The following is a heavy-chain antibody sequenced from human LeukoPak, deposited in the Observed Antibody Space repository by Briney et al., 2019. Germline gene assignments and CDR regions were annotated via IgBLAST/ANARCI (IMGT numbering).Heavy chain of an antibody. J-gene: IGHJ4*02. CDR1: GVTSSNYW. D-gene: IGHD6-13*01. CDR2: VKQDGTEK. V-gene: IGHV3-7*01. CDR3: ARGGGTSWADY. Sequence: GSLRLSCAASGVTSSNYWMTWVRPAPPKGLEWGANVKQDGTEKYYVDSVKGRFTISRVNVKNSLYLQMNSLRVEDTAVYYCARGGGTSWADYWGQGTLVTVSS.